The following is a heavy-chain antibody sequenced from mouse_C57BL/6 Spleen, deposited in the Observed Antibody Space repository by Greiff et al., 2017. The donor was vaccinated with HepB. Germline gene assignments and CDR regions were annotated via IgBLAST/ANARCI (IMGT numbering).Heavy chain of an antibody. CDR3: TRVLYDYSWFAY. Sequence: EVKLVESGEGLVKPGGSLKLSCAASGFTFSSYAMSWVRQTPEKRLEWVAYISSGGDYIYYADTVKGRFTISRDNARNTLYLQMSSLKSEDTAMYYCTRVLYDYSWFAYWGQGTLVTVSA. CDR1: GFTFSSYA. J-gene: IGHJ3*01. CDR2: ISSGGDYI. D-gene: IGHD2-4*01. V-gene: IGHV5-9-1*02.